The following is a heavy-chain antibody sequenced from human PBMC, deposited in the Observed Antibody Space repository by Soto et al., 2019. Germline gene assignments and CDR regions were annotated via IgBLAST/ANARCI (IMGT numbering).Heavy chain of an antibody. V-gene: IGHV1-18*01. CDR3: AIDPATRSDY. CDR1: GYTFTSYG. CDR2: ISAYNGKT. J-gene: IGHJ4*01. Sequence: QVQLVQSGAEVKKPGASVKVSCKASGYTFTSYGISWVRQAPGQGLEWMGWISAYNGKTNYTQKLQGRATMTTDTSTSTAYMELRTLTSDHTALSFFAIDPATRSDYWPHATLVTVSS.